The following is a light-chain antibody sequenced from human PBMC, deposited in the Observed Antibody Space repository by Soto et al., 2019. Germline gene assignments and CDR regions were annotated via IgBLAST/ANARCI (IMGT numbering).Light chain of an antibody. V-gene: IGLV2-14*01. CDR2: EVS. CDR3: SSYTSSSKDV. CDR1: SSDVGGYNY. Sequence: QAVLTQPGSVCGSPGQAITISCTGTSSDVGGYNYVSWYQQHPGKAPKLMIYEVSNRPSGVSNRFSGSKSGNTASLTISGLQAEDEADYYCSSYTSSSKDVFGTGTKVTVL. J-gene: IGLJ1*01.